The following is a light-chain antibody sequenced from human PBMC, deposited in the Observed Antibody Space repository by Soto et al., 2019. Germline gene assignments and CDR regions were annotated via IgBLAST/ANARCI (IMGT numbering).Light chain of an antibody. CDR2: DVS. CDR1: SSDVGGYNY. V-gene: IGLV2-11*01. J-gene: IGLJ3*02. Sequence: QSALTQPPSVSGSPGQSVTISCTGTSSDVGGYNYVSWYQQHPGKAPKLMIYDVSKRPSGVPDRFSGSNAGNTASLTISGLEDEDEDDYCSCSDGGSWLFGGGTKLTVL. CDR3: CSDGGSWL.